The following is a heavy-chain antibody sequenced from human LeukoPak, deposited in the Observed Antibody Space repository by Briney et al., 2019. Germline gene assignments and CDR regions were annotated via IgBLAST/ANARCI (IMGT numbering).Heavy chain of an antibody. CDR2: INHSGST. V-gene: IGHV4-34*01. D-gene: IGHD6-19*01. CDR3: ARLGKWLVQPYYYYYMDV. J-gene: IGHJ6*03. Sequence: SETLSLTCAVYGGSFSGHYWSWIRQPPGKGLEWIGEINHSGSTNYNPSLKSRVTISVDTSKNQFSLKLSSVTAADTAVYYCARLGKWLVQPYYYYYMDVWGKGTTVTISS. CDR1: GGSFSGHY.